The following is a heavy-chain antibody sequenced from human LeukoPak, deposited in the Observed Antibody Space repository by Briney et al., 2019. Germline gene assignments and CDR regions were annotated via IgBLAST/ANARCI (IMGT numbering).Heavy chain of an antibody. J-gene: IGHJ4*02. CDR2: IWYGGSDK. CDR1: GFTFSSYG. Sequence: GGSLRLSCAASGFTFSSYGMHWVRQAPGKGLEWVAVIWYGGSDKYYADSVKGRFTISRDNSKNTLYLQMNSLRAEDTAVYYCATDPWQGRGLLDYWGQGTLVAVSS. CDR3: ATDPWQGRGLLDY. V-gene: IGHV3-33*01. D-gene: IGHD3-10*01.